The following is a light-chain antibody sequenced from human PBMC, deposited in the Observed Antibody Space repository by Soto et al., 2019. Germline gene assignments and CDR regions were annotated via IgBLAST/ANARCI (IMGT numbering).Light chain of an antibody. J-gene: IGKJ1*01. CDR3: QQYGSSGT. CDR1: QSVSSN. V-gene: IGKV3-20*01. Sequence: EIVMTQSPSTVSVSPGDRVTLSCRASQSVSSNLAWYQQKPGQPPRLLIYGASNRATGIPDRFSGSGSGTDFTLTISRLEPEDFAVYYCQQYGSSGTFGQGTKVDIK. CDR2: GAS.